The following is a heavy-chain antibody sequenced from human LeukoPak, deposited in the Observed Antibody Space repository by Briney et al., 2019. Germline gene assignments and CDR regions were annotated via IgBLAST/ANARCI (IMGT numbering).Heavy chain of an antibody. D-gene: IGHD4-11*01. CDR3: ARELDYSNYEWFDP. CDR2: INSGGSSR. J-gene: IGHJ5*02. CDR1: GFTFSSDW. Sequence: GGSLRLSCAASGFTFSSDWMHWVRQAPGKALVWVARINSGGSSRSYADSVKGRFTISRDNAKNTLYLQMNSLRAEDTAVYYCARELDYSNYEWFDPWGQGTLVTVSS. V-gene: IGHV3-74*01.